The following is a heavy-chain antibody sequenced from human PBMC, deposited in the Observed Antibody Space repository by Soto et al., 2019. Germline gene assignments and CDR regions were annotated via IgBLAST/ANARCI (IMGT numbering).Heavy chain of an antibody. CDR3: ARALEEYYYDSAGYYSGY. CDR1: GGTFSTCA. D-gene: IGHD3-22*01. CDR2: IIPVFGTA. Sequence: QVQLVQSGAEVKKPGSSVKVSCKASGGTFSTCAITWVRQAPGQGLEWMGGIIPVFGTAHYAQKFQGRVTITADESTRTAYMELRSLRSEDTAVYYCARALEEYYYDSAGYYSGYWGQGTLVTVST. J-gene: IGHJ4*02. V-gene: IGHV1-69*12.